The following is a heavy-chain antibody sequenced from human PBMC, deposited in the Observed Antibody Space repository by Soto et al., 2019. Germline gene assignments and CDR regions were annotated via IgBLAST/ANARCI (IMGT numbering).Heavy chain of an antibody. CDR2: IKSKTDGGTT. J-gene: IGHJ4*02. CDR1: GFTFSNAW. D-gene: IGHD3-3*01. V-gene: IGHV3-15*07. CDR3: TTDENDFWSGYYMGLSY. Sequence: GGSLRLSCAASGFTFSNAWMNWVRQAPGKGLEWVGRIKSKTDGGTTDYAAPVKGRFTISRDDSKNTLYLQMNSLKTEDTAVYYCTTDENDFWSGYYMGLSYWGQGTLVTVSS.